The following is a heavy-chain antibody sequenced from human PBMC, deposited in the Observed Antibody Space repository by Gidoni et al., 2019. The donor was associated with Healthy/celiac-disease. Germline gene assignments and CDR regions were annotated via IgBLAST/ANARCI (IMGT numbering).Heavy chain of an antibody. CDR1: GGSFSGYY. CDR3: ARALVAAGFDY. V-gene: IGHV4-34*01. J-gene: IGHJ4*02. D-gene: IGHD2-15*01. CDR2: IDHSGST. Sequence: QVQLQQWGAGLLTPSETLSLTCAVYGGSFSGYYWSWIRQPPGKGLEWIGEIDHSGSTNYNPSLKSRVTISVDTSKNQFSLKLSSVTAADTAVYYCARALVAAGFDYWGQGTLVTVSS.